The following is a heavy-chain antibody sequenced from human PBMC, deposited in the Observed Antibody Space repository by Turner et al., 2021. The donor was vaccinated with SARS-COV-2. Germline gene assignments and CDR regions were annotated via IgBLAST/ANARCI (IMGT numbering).Heavy chain of an antibody. J-gene: IGHJ5*02. D-gene: IGHD2-21*01. Sequence: QLQLQESGPGLVKSSETLSLTCTVSGGSIGDYFWTWIRQSAGKGLEYIGRMHPSGSSNYNSSLQSRLTLSLDTAKNQFSLTLRSVSAADTAVYFCARIGDQRRLGWFDRWGQGIRVTVSS. V-gene: IGHV4-4*07. CDR3: ARIGDQRRLGWFDR. CDR2: MHPSGSS. CDR1: GGSIGDYF.